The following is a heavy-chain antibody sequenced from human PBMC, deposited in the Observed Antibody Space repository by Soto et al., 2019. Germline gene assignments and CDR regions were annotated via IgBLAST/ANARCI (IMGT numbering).Heavy chain of an antibody. CDR2: MYNTGST. V-gene: IGHV4-59*01. D-gene: IGHD3-3*01. CDR1: GGSISRYY. CDR3: ARVLFGRGNWFDP. Sequence: PSETLSLTCTVSGGSISRYYWSWIRQPPGKGLEWIGYMYNTGSTVYNPSFKSRVTISVDTSKNQFSLKLSSVTAADTAVYYCARVLFGRGNWFDPWGQGTLVTVSS. J-gene: IGHJ5*02.